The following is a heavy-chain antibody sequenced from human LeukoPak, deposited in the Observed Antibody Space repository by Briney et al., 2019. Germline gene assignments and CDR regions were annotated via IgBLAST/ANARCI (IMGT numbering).Heavy chain of an antibody. J-gene: IGHJ5*02. D-gene: IGHD1/OR15-1a*01. CDR3: ARDNSAGTPTYWWFDP. Sequence: GASVTVSCKASGYRFTSYWMHWVRQAPGQGLEWMGVINPSGSGTRYAQPLQGRVTMTRDTSTNTDYMELSSLTSEDTAVYYCARDNSAGTPTYWWFDPWGQGTLVTVSS. V-gene: IGHV1-46*01. CDR1: GYRFTSYW. CDR2: INPSGSGT.